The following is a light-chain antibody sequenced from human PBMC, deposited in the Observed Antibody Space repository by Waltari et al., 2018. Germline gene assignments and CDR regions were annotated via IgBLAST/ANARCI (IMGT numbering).Light chain of an antibody. J-gene: IGKJ4*01. Sequence: EIVMTQSPVTLSVSPGERATLSCRASQSISSNLAWYQQKPGQSPRLLIHGASTRATGIQARFSGSGSGTDFTLTISSLQSEDFAVYFCQQYNTWPTFGGGTKVEIK. CDR2: GAS. CDR1: QSISSN. V-gene: IGKV3-15*01. CDR3: QQYNTWPT.